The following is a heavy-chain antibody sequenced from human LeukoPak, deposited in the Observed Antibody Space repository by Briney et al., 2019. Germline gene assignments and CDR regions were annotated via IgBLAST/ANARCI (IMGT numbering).Heavy chain of an antibody. CDR3: ARSRDFDSSGHFDY. Sequence: APVKVSCKASGYTFTGYYMHLVRQAPGQGLEWMGWINPNSGGTNYAQKFQGRVTMTRDTSISTAYMELSRLRSDDTAVYYCARSRDFDSSGHFDYWGQGTLVTVSS. CDR2: INPNSGGT. D-gene: IGHD3-22*01. J-gene: IGHJ4*02. CDR1: GYTFTGYY. V-gene: IGHV1-2*02.